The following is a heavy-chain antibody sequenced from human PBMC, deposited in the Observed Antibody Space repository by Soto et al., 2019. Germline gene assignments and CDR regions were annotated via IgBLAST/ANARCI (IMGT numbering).Heavy chain of an antibody. CDR1: GGSISSGGYY. Sequence: SETLSLTCTVSGGSISSGGYYWSWIRQHPGKGLEWIGYIYYSGSTYYNPSLKSRVTISVDTSKNQFSLKLSSVTAADTAVYYCARVEYYYDSSGYYQPHFDYWGQGTLVTVSS. J-gene: IGHJ4*02. CDR3: ARVEYYYDSSGYYQPHFDY. D-gene: IGHD3-22*01. CDR2: IYYSGST. V-gene: IGHV4-31*03.